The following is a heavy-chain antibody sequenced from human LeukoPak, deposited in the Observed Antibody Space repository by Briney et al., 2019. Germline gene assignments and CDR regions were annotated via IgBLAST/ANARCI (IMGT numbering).Heavy chain of an antibody. CDR3: TRENWGRGDY. J-gene: IGHJ4*02. Sequence: PGGSLRLSCAASGFTFSSHGMGWVRQAPGKGLEWLGRIKSKSDGGTIDYAAPVKGRFSISRDDSKNTVFLQMDTLQIEDTAVYYCTRENWGRGDYWGQGTLITVSS. CDR2: IKSKSDGGTI. D-gene: IGHD3-16*01. V-gene: IGHV3-15*01. CDR1: GFTFSSHG.